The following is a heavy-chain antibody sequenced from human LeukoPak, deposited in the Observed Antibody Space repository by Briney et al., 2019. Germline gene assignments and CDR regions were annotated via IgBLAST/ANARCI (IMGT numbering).Heavy chain of an antibody. J-gene: IGHJ4*02. CDR1: GLTFSSYG. V-gene: IGHV3-30*02. D-gene: IGHD2-2*01. CDR3: AKDREYQLLKGGLFDY. CDR2: IRYDGSNK. Sequence: PGGSLRLSCAASGLTFSSYGMHWVRQAPGKGLEWVAFIRYDGSNKYYADSVKSRFTISRDNSKNTLYLQMNSLRAEDTAVYYCAKDREYQLLKGGLFDYWGQGTLVTVSS.